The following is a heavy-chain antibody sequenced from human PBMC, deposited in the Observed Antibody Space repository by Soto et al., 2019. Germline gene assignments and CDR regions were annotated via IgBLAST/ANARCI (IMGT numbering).Heavy chain of an antibody. J-gene: IGHJ6*03. V-gene: IGHV2-26*01. Sequence: HVTLKESGPVLVNPTEPLTLTCTVSGFSLSNGKVGVSWIRQPPGKALEWLAHIFSNDEKSYRTSLKSRLTISEETAKSQVVLTMTNVDPVDTATYYCARILFGRSVAGGYFYMDVWGKGTTVTVSS. D-gene: IGHD6-19*01. CDR3: ARILFGRSVAGGYFYMDV. CDR1: GFSLSNGKVG. CDR2: IFSNDEK.